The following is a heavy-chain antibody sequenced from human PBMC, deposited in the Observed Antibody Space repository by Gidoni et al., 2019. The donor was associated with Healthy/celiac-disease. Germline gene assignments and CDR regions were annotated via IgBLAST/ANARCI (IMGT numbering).Heavy chain of an antibody. V-gene: IGHV3-23*01. CDR2: ISGSGGST. CDR1: GFTFSRYA. Sequence: EVPLLESGGGLVQPGGSVRLPCAASGFTFSRYAMSWVRQAPGKGLEWFAGISGSGGSTYYADSVKGRFTISRDNSKNTLYLQMNSLRAEDTAVYYCAQRAPGEPDIWGQGTMVTVSS. CDR3: AQRAPGEPDI. J-gene: IGHJ3*02. D-gene: IGHD1-1*01.